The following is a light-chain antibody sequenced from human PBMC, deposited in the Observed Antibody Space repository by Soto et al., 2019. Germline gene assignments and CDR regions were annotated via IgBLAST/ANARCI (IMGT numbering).Light chain of an antibody. CDR3: QQYDSSPWT. V-gene: IGKV3-20*01. CDR1: QSVRTSY. Sequence: EIVLTQSPGTLSLSPGERATLSCRASQSVRTSYLAWYQQKPGQAPRLLFYGTSNRATGIPDRFSDSGSGTDFTLTISRLEPEDFAVYYCQQYDSSPWTFGQGTKVEIK. J-gene: IGKJ1*01. CDR2: GTS.